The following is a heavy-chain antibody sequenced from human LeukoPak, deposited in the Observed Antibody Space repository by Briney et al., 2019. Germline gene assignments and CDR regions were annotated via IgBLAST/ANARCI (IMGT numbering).Heavy chain of an antibody. CDR1: GGSFSGYY. Sequence: SETLSLTCAVYGGSFSGYYWTWIRQPPGKGLEWIGEINHAGSTNYNPSLQSRPTISVDTSKNQFSLRLSSVTAADTAVYYCARGRYVTTRGGAAAGFLDYWGQGTLVTVST. CDR3: ARGRYVTTRGGAAAGFLDY. D-gene: IGHD6-13*01. J-gene: IGHJ4*02. V-gene: IGHV4-34*01. CDR2: INHAGST.